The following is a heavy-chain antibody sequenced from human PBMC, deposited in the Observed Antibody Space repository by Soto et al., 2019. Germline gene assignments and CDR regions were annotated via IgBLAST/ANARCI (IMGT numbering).Heavy chain of an antibody. V-gene: IGHV4-31*03. D-gene: IGHD1-26*01. J-gene: IGHJ6*02. CDR3: ASGTEVSPSWDV. CDR2: IYYSGST. Sequence: QVQLQESGPGLVKPSQTLSLTCTVSGGSISSGGYYWSWIRQHPGKGLEWIGYIYYSGSTYYNPSLNSRVTISVATSKNQFSLKLSSVTAADTAVYYCASGTEVSPSWDVWGQGTTVTVSS. CDR1: GGSISSGGYY.